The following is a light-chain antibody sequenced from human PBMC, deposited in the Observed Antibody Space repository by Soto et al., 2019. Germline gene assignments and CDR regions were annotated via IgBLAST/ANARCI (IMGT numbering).Light chain of an antibody. CDR1: QSLVYSDGDTY. Sequence: DVVMTQSPLSLPVTVGQPASISCRSSQSLVYSDGDTYLNWFQQRPGQAPRRLIYKVSNRDSGVPDRISGSGSGTEFTLTISSLQPEDFATYYCQQLNSYPLTFGGGTKVDIK. J-gene: IGKJ4*01. V-gene: IGKV2-30*01. CDR2: KVS. CDR3: QQLNSYPLT.